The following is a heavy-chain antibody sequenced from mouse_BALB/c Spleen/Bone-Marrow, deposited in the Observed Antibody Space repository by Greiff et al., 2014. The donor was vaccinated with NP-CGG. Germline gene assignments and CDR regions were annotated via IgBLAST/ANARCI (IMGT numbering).Heavy chain of an antibody. V-gene: IGHV2-9*02. Sequence: VQLVESGPGLVAPSQSLSITCTVSGFSLTSYGVHWVRQPPGKGPEWLGVIWAGGSTNYNTALMSRLSISKDNSKNQVFLKMNSLKTDDTDMSYGDRVYLWYLDVGGAGTTLTVSS. CDR2: IWAGGST. J-gene: IGHJ1*01. CDR1: GFSLTSYG. D-gene: IGHD2-3*01. CDR3: DRVYLWYLDV.